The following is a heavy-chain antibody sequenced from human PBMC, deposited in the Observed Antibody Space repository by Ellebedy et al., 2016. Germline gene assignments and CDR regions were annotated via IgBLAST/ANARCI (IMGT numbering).Heavy chain of an antibody. CDR1: GGSFSGYY. CDR3: ARRGITMGRGVRPWFDY. V-gene: IGHV4-34*01. Sequence: GSLRLSCAVYGGSFSGYYWSWIRQPPGKGLEWIGEINHSGRTNYNPSLKSRVTISVDTSKNQFALKLSSVTAADTAVYYCARRGITMGRGVRPWFDYWGQGTLVTVSS. CDR2: INHSGRT. D-gene: IGHD3-10*01. J-gene: IGHJ4*02.